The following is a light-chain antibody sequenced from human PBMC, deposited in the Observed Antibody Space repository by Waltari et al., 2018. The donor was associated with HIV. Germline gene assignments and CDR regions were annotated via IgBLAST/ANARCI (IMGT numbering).Light chain of an antibody. CDR2: STT. J-gene: IGLJ1*01. V-gene: IGLV1-40*01. CDR3: QSYDSSLSGYV. CDR1: NSNIGAGFD. Sequence: QSVLTQPPSVSGAPGQRVTISCTGSNSNIGAGFDVHWYQQLPGTAPKPLISSTTNRPSGVTDRFSGSKSGTSASLAITGLQAEDEADYYFQSYDSSLSGYVFATGTRVTVL.